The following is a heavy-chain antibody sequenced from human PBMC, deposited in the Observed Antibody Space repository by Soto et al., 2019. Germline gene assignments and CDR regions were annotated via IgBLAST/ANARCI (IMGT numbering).Heavy chain of an antibody. CDR2: IYYSGST. V-gene: IGHV4-31*03. D-gene: IGHD3-3*01. J-gene: IGHJ6*03. CDR3: AREEGVGFGVVTKKYPAYYYMDV. Sequence: SETLSLTCTVSGGSISSGGYYWSWIRQHPGKGLEWIGYIYYSGSTYYNPSLKSRVTISVDTSKNQFSLKLSSVTAADTAVYYCAREEGVGFGVVTKKYPAYYYMDVWGKGTTVTVAS. CDR1: GGSISSGGYY.